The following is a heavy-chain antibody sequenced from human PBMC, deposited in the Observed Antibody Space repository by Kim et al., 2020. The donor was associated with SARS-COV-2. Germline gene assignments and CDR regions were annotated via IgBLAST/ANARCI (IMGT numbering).Heavy chain of an antibody. CDR1: GFTFSSHS. J-gene: IGHJ4*02. V-gene: IGHV3-48*02. D-gene: IGHD4-17*01. CDR3: ARDRYGDYVSDY. CDR2: ISSSGSTI. Sequence: GGSLRLSCVASGFTFSSHSMTWVRQAPGKGLEWVSYISSSGSTINYADSVMGRFTISRDNAKYSLYLQMNSLTDDDTAVYYCARDRYGDYVSDYWGQGILVTVSS.